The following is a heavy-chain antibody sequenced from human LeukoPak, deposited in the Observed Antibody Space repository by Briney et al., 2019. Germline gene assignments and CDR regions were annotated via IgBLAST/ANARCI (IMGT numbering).Heavy chain of an antibody. D-gene: IGHD3-10*01. Sequence: ASVKVSCKASGYTFTSYDINWVRQATGQGLEWMGWMNPNSGNTGYAQKFQGRVTVTRNTSISTAYMELSSLRFEDTAVYYCARGRSPYTMVRGVIGWFDPWGQGTLVTVSS. CDR1: GYTFTSYD. CDR3: ARGRSPYTMVRGVIGWFDP. CDR2: MNPNSGNT. V-gene: IGHV1-8*01. J-gene: IGHJ5*02.